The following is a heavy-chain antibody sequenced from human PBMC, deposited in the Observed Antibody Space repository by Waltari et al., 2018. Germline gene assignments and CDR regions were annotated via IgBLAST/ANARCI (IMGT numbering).Heavy chain of an antibody. V-gene: IGHV3-48*04. D-gene: IGHD3-22*01. Sequence: EVQLVESGGGLVQPGGSLRLSCAASGFTFSRYSMNWVRQAPGKGLEWVSYITSGTTTKFYADSGKGRFTISRDNAKNSLYLQMNSLRAEDTAVYYCASYYDSSGYNWFDPWGQGTLVTVSS. J-gene: IGHJ5*02. CDR1: GFTFSRYS. CDR3: ASYYDSSGYNWFDP. CDR2: ITSGTTTK.